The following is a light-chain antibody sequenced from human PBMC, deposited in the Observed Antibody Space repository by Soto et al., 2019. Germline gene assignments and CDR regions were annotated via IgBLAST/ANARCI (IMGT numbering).Light chain of an antibody. J-gene: IGKJ1*01. Sequence: IVLTQSPGTLSLSPGERATLSCRASQSLSSSFLAWYQQKPGQAPRLLIYGASTWATGIPDRFSGSGSGTDFTLIISRLEPEDFAVYYCQQYGNSRTFGQGTKVEIK. CDR3: QQYGNSRT. V-gene: IGKV3-20*01. CDR2: GAS. CDR1: QSLSSSF.